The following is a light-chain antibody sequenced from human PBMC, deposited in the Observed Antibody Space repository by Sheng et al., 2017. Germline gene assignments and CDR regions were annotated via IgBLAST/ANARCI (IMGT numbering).Light chain of an antibody. J-gene: IGKJ1*01. Sequence: EIVMTQSPGTLSLSPGERATLSCRASQRVNGNYLAWYQQKPGQSPRLLIYDASTRATGIPDRFSGSGSGTDFTLTISRLEPEDFAVYYCQQYGSSSWTFGQGTKVEIK. V-gene: IGKV3-20*01. CDR3: QQYGSSSWT. CDR2: DAS. CDR1: QRVNGNY.